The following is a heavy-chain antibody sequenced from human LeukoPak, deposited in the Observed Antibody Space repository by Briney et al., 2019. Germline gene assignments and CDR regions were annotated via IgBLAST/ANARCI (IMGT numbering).Heavy chain of an antibody. V-gene: IGHV1-2*02. CDR3: ARVRVAIYGDYKGLGYDY. Sequence: ASVKVSCKASGYTFTGYYMHWVRQAPGQGLEWMGWINPNSGGTNYAQKFQGRVTMTRDTSISTAYMELSRLRSDDTAVYYCARVRVAIYGDYKGLGYDYWGQGTLVTVSS. CDR2: INPNSGGT. J-gene: IGHJ4*02. CDR1: GYTFTGYY. D-gene: IGHD4-17*01.